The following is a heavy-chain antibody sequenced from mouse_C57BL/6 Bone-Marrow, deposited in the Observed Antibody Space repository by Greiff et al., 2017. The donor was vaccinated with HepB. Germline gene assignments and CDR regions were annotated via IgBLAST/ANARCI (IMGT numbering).Heavy chain of an antibody. CDR1: GFSLTSYG. V-gene: IGHV2-2*01. D-gene: IGHD1-3*01. CDR2: IWSGGST. Sequence: VMLVESGPGLVQPSQSLSITCTVSGFSLTSYGVHWVRQSPGKGLEWLGVIWSGGSTDYNAAFISRLSISKDNSKSQVFFKMNSLQADDTAIYYCARTELPYYYAMDYWGQGTSVTVSS. J-gene: IGHJ4*01. CDR3: ARTELPYYYAMDY.